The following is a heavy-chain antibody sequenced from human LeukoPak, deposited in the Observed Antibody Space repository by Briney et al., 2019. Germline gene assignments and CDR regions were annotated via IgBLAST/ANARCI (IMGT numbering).Heavy chain of an antibody. D-gene: IGHD5-24*01. CDR1: GFTFSNAW. Sequence: PGGSPRLSCAASGFTFSNAWMSWVRQAPGKGLEWVSSISSSSSYIYYADSVKGRFTISRDNAKNSLYLQMNSLRAEDTAVYYCARDGGDGYNSEFCDYWGQGTLVTVSS. CDR2: ISSSSSYI. CDR3: ARDGGDGYNSEFCDY. V-gene: IGHV3-21*01. J-gene: IGHJ4*02.